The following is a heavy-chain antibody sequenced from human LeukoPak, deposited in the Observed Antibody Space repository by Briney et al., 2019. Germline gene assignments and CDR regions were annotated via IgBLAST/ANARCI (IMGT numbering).Heavy chain of an antibody. D-gene: IGHD1-26*01. CDR2: IYYSGST. J-gene: IGHJ4*02. V-gene: IGHV4-30-4*01. CDR3: ARDRGGIVGATYFDY. Sequence: SETLSLTCTVSGGSISSGDYYWSWIRQPPGKGLEWIGYIYYSGSTYYNPSLKSRVTVSVDTSKNQFSLKLSSVTAADTAVYYCARDRGGIVGATYFDYWGQGTLVTVSS. CDR1: GGSISSGDYY.